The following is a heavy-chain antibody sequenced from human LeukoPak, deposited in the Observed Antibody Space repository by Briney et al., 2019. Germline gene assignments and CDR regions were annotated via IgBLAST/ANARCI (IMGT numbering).Heavy chain of an antibody. CDR3: AKDVPAACFDY. V-gene: IGHV3-30*02. Sequence: GGSLRLSCAASGFTFSNYGMHWVRQAPGKGLEWVAFVRYDESTKFYADSVKGRFTISRGNSKTTLYLQMNSLRAEDTAVYYCAKDVPAACFDYWGQGTLVTVSS. D-gene: IGHD2-2*01. CDR2: VRYDESTK. J-gene: IGHJ4*02. CDR1: GFTFSNYG.